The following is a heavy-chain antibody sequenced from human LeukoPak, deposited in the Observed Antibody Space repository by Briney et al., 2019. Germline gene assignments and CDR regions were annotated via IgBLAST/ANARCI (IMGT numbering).Heavy chain of an antibody. J-gene: IGHJ4*02. Sequence: GGSLRLSCAGSGFTFNSYAMTWVRQAPGKGLEWVSAISGSGDKTFYADSVKGRFTISRDNSKNTLYLQMSGLRVDDTAIYYCAKDRPLSRYCDFGCCKPFDYWGQGTLVTVSS. CDR1: GFTFNSYA. D-gene: IGHD3/OR15-3a*01. V-gene: IGHV3-23*01. CDR2: ISGSGDKT. CDR3: AKDRPLSRYCDFGCCKPFDY.